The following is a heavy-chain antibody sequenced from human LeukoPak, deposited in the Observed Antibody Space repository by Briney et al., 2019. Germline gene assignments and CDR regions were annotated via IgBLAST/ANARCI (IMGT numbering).Heavy chain of an antibody. CDR2: INPGNGGT. Sequence: ASVKVSCRASGYTFTDYYIHWVRQAPGQGLEWMGWINPGNGGTNYAQKFQGRVTMTRDTSIRTVYMDLSRLRSDDTAVFYCTREARVGNWFDSWGQGTQVTVSS. CDR1: GYTFTDYY. CDR3: TREARVGNWFDS. D-gene: IGHD2-2*01. J-gene: IGHJ5*01. V-gene: IGHV1-2*02.